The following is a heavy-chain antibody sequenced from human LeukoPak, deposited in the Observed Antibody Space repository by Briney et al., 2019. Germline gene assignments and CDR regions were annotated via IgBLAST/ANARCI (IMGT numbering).Heavy chain of an antibody. V-gene: IGHV3-30*03. D-gene: IGHD6-19*01. CDR2: ISYDGSNK. Sequence: PGGSLRLSCAASGFTFSSYGMHWVRQAPGKGLEWVAVISYDGSNKYYADSVKGRFTISRDNSKNTLYLQMNSLRAEDTAVYYCARGDSSGWYDWFDPWGQGTLVTVSS. J-gene: IGHJ5*02. CDR3: ARGDSSGWYDWFDP. CDR1: GFTFSSYG.